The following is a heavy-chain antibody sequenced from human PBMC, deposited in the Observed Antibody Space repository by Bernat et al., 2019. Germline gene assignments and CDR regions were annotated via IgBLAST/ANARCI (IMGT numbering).Heavy chain of an antibody. D-gene: IGHD2-2*01. CDR3: ARLGYCSSTSCYAFDI. CDR2: IYYSGST. V-gene: IGHV4-39*01. Sequence: QLQLQESGPGLVKPSETLSLTCTVSGGSISSSSYYWGWIHQPPGKGLEWIGSIYYSGSTYYNPSLKSRVTISVDTSKNQFSLKLSSVTAADTAVYYCARLGYCSSTSCYAFDIWGQGTMVTVSS. J-gene: IGHJ3*02. CDR1: GGSISSSSYY.